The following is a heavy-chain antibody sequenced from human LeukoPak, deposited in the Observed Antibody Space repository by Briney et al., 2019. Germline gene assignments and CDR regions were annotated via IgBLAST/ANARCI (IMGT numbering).Heavy chain of an antibody. D-gene: IGHD5-18*01. V-gene: IGHV4-61*02. CDR2: IYASGNT. CDR1: GGSITTDNYY. Sequence: SQTLSLTCTVSGGSITTDNYYWSWIRQPAGKGLEWIGRIYASGNTNYNPSLKSRITILVDTSKNQFSLRLSSVTAADTAVYYCARDGAMAIFSAFDNWGQGTMVTVSS. J-gene: IGHJ3*02. CDR3: ARDGAMAIFSAFDN.